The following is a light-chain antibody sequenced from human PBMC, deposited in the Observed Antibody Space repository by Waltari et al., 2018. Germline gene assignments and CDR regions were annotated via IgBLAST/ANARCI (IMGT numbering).Light chain of an antibody. Sequence: QSALTQPASVSGAPGQSITISCTGTSGDVGSYNLVHCYEQHPGKAPKFMIYEVSKRPSGVSNRFSGSKSGNPASLTISGLQAEDEADYYCCSYAGSSTFVVFGGGTKLTVL. CDR3: CSYAGSSTFVV. CDR2: EVS. CDR1: SGDVGSYNL. J-gene: IGLJ2*01. V-gene: IGLV2-23*02.